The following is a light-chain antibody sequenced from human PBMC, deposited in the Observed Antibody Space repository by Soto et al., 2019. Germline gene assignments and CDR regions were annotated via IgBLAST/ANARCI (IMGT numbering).Light chain of an antibody. Sequence: DIQMTQSPSSLSASVGDRVTVTCRASQSIEHFLNWRQQKPGQAPKLLICAASSLQRGVPSRFSGSRSGTDVTLTISSLQPEDSATYYGQQAYSAPYTFGQGTKLEIK. CDR2: AAS. CDR3: QQAYSAPYT. V-gene: IGKV1-39*01. CDR1: QSIEHF. J-gene: IGKJ2*01.